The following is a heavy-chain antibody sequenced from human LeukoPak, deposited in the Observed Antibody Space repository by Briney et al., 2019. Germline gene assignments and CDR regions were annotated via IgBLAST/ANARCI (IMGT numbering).Heavy chain of an antibody. CDR3: ARDNLLWFGELGCRDV. J-gene: IGHJ6*02. CDR1: GFTVSSNY. CDR2: IYSGGST. V-gene: IGHV3-53*01. Sequence: GGSLRLSCAASGFTVSSNYMGWVRQVPGKGLEWVSVIYSGGSTYYADSVKGRFTISRDNSKNTLYLQMNSLRAEDTAVYYCARDNLLWFGELGCRDVWGQGTTVTVSS. D-gene: IGHD3-10*01.